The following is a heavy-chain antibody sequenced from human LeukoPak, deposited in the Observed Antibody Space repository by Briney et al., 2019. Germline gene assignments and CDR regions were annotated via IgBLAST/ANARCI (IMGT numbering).Heavy chain of an antibody. V-gene: IGHV3-21*01. CDR1: GFTFSSYS. D-gene: IGHD2-15*01. CDR2: ISSSSSYK. J-gene: IGHJ4*02. CDR3: ARESCSGGSCYSGWEEYYFDY. Sequence: PGGSLRLSCAASGFTFSSYSMNWVRQAPGKGLEWVSSISSSSSYKYYADSVKGRFTISRDNAKNSLYLQMNSLRGEGTAVYYCARESCSGGSCYSGWEEYYFDYWGQGTLVTVSS.